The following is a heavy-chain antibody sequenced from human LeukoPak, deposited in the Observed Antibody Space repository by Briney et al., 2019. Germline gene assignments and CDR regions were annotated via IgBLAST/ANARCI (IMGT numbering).Heavy chain of an antibody. D-gene: IGHD1-7*01. Sequence: GGSLRLSCAASGFTFSSYSINWVRQAPGKGLEWVSSIDSSSSYIYYADSVKGRFPISRDNAKNSLFLQMNSLRVEDTAVYYCARPGITGTMGYGAFDIWGQGTRVTVSS. J-gene: IGHJ3*02. CDR1: GFTFSSYS. CDR3: ARPGITGTMGYGAFDI. CDR2: IDSSSSYI. V-gene: IGHV3-21*01.